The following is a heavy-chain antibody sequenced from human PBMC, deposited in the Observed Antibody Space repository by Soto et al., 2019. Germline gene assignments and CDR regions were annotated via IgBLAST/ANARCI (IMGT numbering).Heavy chain of an antibody. J-gene: IGHJ4*02. CDR1: GFAFSGYA. V-gene: IGHV3-23*01. CDR2: ISSSGGST. D-gene: IGHD3-16*02. Sequence: GGSLRLSCAASGFAFSGYAMNWVRQAPGKGLEWVSTISSSGGSTYYADSVKGRFTISRDRSKNTLYLQMNSLRAEDTAVYYCAKDARGYLAYFDYWAQRTLVTVSS. CDR3: AKDARGYLAYFDY.